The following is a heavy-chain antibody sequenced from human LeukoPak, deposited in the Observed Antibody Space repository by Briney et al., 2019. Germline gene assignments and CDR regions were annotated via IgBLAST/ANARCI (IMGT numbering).Heavy chain of an antibody. J-gene: IGHJ5*02. D-gene: IGHD5-12*01. CDR2: IYHSGST. V-gene: IGHV4-30-4*08. Sequence: SETLSLTCTVSGGSISSGDYYWSWIRQPPGKGLEWIGYIYHSGSTYYNPSLKSRVTISVDTSKNQFSLKLSSVTAADTAVYYCARGLRRGNWFDPWGQGTLVTVSS. CDR1: GGSISSGDYY. CDR3: ARGLRRGNWFDP.